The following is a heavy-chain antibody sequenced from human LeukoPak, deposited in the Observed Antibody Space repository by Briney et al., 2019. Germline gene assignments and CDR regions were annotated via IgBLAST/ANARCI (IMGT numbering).Heavy chain of an antibody. CDR2: ITSTGDST. CDR1: GFSFGSHP. Sequence: LAGGSLRLSCAASGFSFGSHPMNWVRQAPGKGLEWVSTITSTGDSTYYADSVKGRFTISRDNSKNTLYLQMNSLRAEDTAVYYCAKVLRYFMDVWGQGTTVTVSS. V-gene: IGHV3-23*01. J-gene: IGHJ6*02. D-gene: IGHD3-9*01. CDR3: AKVLRYFMDV.